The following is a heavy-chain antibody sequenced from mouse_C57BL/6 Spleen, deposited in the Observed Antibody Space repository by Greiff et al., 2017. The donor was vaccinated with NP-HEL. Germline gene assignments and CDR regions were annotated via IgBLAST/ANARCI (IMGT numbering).Heavy chain of an antibody. D-gene: IGHD1-1*01. Sequence: ESGPGLVKPSQSLSLTCSVTGYSITSGYYWNWIRQFPGNKLEWMGYISYDGSNNYNPSHKNRISITRDTSKNQFFLKLNSVTTEDTATYYCARGAYGSSYNYFDYWGQGTTLTVSS. CDR3: ARGAYGSSYNYFDY. CDR1: GYSITSGYY. CDR2: ISYDGSN. J-gene: IGHJ2*01. V-gene: IGHV3-6*01.